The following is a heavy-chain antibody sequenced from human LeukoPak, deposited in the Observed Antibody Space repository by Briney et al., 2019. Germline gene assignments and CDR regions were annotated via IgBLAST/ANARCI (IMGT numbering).Heavy chain of an antibody. J-gene: IGHJ4*02. Sequence: PGGSLRLSCAASGFTFSSYSMNWVRQAPGKGLEWVSSISSSSSYIYYADSVKGRFTISRDNAKNSLYLQMNSLRAKDTAVYYCARDTIYSSSRNLYFDYWGQGTLVTVSS. D-gene: IGHD6-13*01. CDR2: ISSSSSYI. CDR1: GFTFSSYS. V-gene: IGHV3-21*01. CDR3: ARDTIYSSSRNLYFDY.